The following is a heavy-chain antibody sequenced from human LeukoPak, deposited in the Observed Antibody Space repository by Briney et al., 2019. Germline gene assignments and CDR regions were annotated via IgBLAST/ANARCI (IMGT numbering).Heavy chain of an antibody. V-gene: IGHV3-74*01. CDR3: ARGGDYKNDY. J-gene: IGHJ4*02. Sequence: GGSLRLSCAASGFTFSSYWMHWVRQTPGKGLVRVSRINGAGSSISYADSVKGRVTISRDNAKNTLYLQMNNLRAEDTAVYCCARGGDYKNDYWGQGTLVTVSS. D-gene: IGHD4-17*01. CDR1: GFTFSSYW. CDR2: INGAGSSI.